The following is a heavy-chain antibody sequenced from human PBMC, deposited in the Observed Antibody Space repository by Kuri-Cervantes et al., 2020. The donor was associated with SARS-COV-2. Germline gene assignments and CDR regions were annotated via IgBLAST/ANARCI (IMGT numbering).Heavy chain of an antibody. J-gene: IGHJ4*02. V-gene: IGHV3-30*19. D-gene: IGHD3-22*01. Sequence: GGSLRLSCAASGFTFSSYGMHWVRQAPGKGLEWVAMISSDGSNKSYADSVKGRFTISRDNSKNTLYLQINSLRTEDTAVFYCARALYYYDSRGPIDYWGQGTLVTVSS. CDR2: ISSDGSNK. CDR1: GFTFSSYG. CDR3: ARALYYYDSRGPIDY.